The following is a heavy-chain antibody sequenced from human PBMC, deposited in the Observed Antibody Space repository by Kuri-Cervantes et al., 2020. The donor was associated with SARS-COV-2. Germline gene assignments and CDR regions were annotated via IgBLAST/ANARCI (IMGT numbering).Heavy chain of an antibody. V-gene: IGHV3-21*01. J-gene: IGHJ4*02. CDR3: ARAPPVSLWFGEPPGGFDY. CDR2: ISSSSSYI. CDR1: GFTFSSYS. D-gene: IGHD3-10*01. Sequence: GESLKISCAASGFTFSSYSMNWVRQAPGKGLEWVSSISSSSSYIYYADSVKGRFTISRDNAKNSLHLQMNSLRAEDTAVYYCARAPPVSLWFGEPPGGFDYWGQGTLVTVSS.